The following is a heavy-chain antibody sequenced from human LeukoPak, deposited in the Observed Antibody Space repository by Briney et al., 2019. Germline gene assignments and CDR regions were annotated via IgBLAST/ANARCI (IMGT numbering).Heavy chain of an antibody. CDR3: ARHMNSIVRVEVDS. CDR1: GGSISSSSYY. J-gene: IGHJ4*02. CDR2: ISYSGST. Sequence: SETLSLTCTVSGGSISSSSYYWGWIRQPPGKGLEWIGSISYSGSTYCNPSLKSRVTISVDTSKSQFSLKLSSVTAADTAVYYCARHMNSIVRVEVDSWGQGTLVTVSS. D-gene: IGHD3-10*02. V-gene: IGHV4-39*01.